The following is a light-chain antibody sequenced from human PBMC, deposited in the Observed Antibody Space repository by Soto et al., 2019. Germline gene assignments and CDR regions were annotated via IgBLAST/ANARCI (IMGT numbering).Light chain of an antibody. J-gene: IGLJ1*01. CDR3: SSYGSAATV. Sequence: QSALTQPASVSGSPGQSITISCTGTSSDVGAYDYVSWYQHHPGKAPKLMIYEVTNRPSEISDRFSGSKSGNTASLTISGLQPEAEADYYCSSYGSAATVFGSGTKLTVL. CDR2: EVT. V-gene: IGLV2-14*01. CDR1: SSDVGAYDY.